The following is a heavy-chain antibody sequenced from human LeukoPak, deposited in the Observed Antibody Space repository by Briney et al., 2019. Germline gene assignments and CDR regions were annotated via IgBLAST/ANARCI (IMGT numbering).Heavy chain of an antibody. D-gene: IGHD6-19*01. CDR1: GFTFSSYG. CDR3: ARGLQQWLVFYYYYGMDV. CDR2: IWYDGSNK. V-gene: IGHV3-33*01. J-gene: IGHJ6*02. Sequence: GGSLRLSCAASGFTFSSYGMHWVRQAPGKGLEWVAVIWYDGSNKYYADSVKGRFTISRDNSKNTLCLQMNSLRAEDTAVYYCARGLQQWLVFYYYYGMDVWGQGTTVTVSS.